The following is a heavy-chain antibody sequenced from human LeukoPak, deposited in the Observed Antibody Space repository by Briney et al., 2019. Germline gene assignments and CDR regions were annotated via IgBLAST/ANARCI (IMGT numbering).Heavy chain of an antibody. CDR2: IDSDGSNT. V-gene: IGHV3-74*01. J-gene: IGHJ2*01. Sequence: GGSLGLSCAASGFTFSSYWMHWVRQAPGKGLVWVSRIDSDGSNTYYADSVKGRFTISRDNARNTLYLQMNSLRAEDTAVYYCAREGVASYWYLDTWGPGNLFTVSS. CDR3: AREGVASYWYLDT. CDR1: GFTFSSYW. D-gene: IGHD3-10*01.